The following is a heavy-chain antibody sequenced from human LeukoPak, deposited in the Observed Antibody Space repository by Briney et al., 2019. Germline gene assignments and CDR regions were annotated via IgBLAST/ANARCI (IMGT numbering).Heavy chain of an antibody. J-gene: IGHJ4*02. CDR2: ISSTSIYK. CDR1: GFTFSSYS. V-gene: IGHV3-21*01. CDR3: ARDPRIYCTNGICRDDYFDN. Sequence: GGSLRLSCAASGFTFSSYSMNWVRQAPGRGLEWVSSISSTSIYKYYADSVKGRYTISRDNAKDSLFLQMNSLRAEDTAIYYCARDPRIYCTNGICRDDYFDNWGQGTLVTVSS. D-gene: IGHD2-8*01.